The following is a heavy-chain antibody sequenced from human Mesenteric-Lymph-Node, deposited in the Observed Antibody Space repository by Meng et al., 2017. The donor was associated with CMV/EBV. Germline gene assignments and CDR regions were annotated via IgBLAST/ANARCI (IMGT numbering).Heavy chain of an antibody. CDR3: ARGGIRPQQRFDP. CDR1: GGSISSSSYY. J-gene: IGHJ5*02. V-gene: IGHV4-39*07. CDR2: IYYSGTT. Sequence: SETLSLTCTVSGGSISSSSYYWGWIRQPPGKGLEWIGNIYYSGTTYYNPSLKSRVTISVDTSKNQFSLKLSSVTAADTAVYYCARGGIRPQQRFDPWGQGTLVTVSS.